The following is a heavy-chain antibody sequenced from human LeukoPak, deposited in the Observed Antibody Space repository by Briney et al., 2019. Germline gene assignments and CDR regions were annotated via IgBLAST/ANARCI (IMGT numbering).Heavy chain of an antibody. Sequence: PGGSLRLSCVASGFTFSTYAMSWVRQAPGKGLEWVSFISNSGGDTHYADSVKGRFTISRDTSRNTVFLQMNSLRAEDTAIYYCAKDRQWLLRDFDSWGQGTLVTVSS. J-gene: IGHJ4*02. CDR1: GFTFSTYA. CDR3: AKDRQWLLRDFDS. CDR2: ISNSGGDT. V-gene: IGHV3-23*01. D-gene: IGHD6-19*01.